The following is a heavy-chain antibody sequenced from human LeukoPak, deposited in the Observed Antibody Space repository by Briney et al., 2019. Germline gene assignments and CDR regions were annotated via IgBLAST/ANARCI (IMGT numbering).Heavy chain of an antibody. V-gene: IGHV3-48*03. CDR3: ARGVYYFDY. CDR1: GFTFSSYE. J-gene: IGHJ4*02. Sequence: GGSLRLSCAASGFTFSSYEMNWVRQAPGKGREWVAYISSSGGTIYYADSVKGRFTVSRDDAKNSLYLQMNSLRAEDTAVYYCARGVYYFDYWGQGTLVTVSS. CDR2: ISSSGGTI. D-gene: IGHD3-16*01.